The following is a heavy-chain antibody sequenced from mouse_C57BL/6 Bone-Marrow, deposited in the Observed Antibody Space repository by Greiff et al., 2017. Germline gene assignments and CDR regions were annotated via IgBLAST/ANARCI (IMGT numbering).Heavy chain of an antibody. Sequence: EVQLQQSGPGLVKPSQSLSLTCSVTGYSITSGYYWNWIRQFPGNKLEWMGYISYDGSNKYNPSLKNRISITRDTSKNQFCLKLNSGTTEDTATYYCARQRDGYMYYFDYWGQGTTLTGSS. D-gene: IGHD2-3*01. J-gene: IGHJ2*01. CDR3: ARQRDGYMYYFDY. V-gene: IGHV3-6*01. CDR1: GYSITSGYY. CDR2: ISYDGSN.